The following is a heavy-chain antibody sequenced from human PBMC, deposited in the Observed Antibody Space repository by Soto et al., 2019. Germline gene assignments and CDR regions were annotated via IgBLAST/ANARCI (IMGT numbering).Heavy chain of an antibody. Sequence: SLRLSCAASGFTFSSYGMHWVRQAPGKGLEWVAVIWYDGSNKYYADSVKGRFTISRDNSKTTLYLQMNSLRAEDTAVYYCARSGLLLGYCSGGSCTDAFDIWGQGTMVTVSS. CDR3: ARSGLLLGYCSGGSCTDAFDI. V-gene: IGHV3-33*01. J-gene: IGHJ3*02. CDR2: IWYDGSNK. CDR1: GFTFSSYG. D-gene: IGHD2-15*01.